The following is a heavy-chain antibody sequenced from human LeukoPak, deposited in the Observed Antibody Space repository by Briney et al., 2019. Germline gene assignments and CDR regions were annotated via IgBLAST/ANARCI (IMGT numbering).Heavy chain of an antibody. CDR3: ARANMVRGVGLFFDRNWFDP. CDR1: GYAFTDYY. Sequence: ASVKVSCKASGYAFTDYYSHWVRQAPGQGLEWMGWISPNTGATKYSQKFEGRVTMTRDASISTAYMELSRLRSDDTAVYYCARANMVRGVGLFFDRNWFDPWGQGTLVTVSS. CDR2: ISPNTGAT. V-gene: IGHV1-2*02. D-gene: IGHD3-10*01. J-gene: IGHJ5*02.